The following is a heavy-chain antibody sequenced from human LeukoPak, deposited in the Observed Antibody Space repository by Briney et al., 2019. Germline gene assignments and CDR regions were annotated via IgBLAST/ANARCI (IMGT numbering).Heavy chain of an antibody. D-gene: IGHD5-18*01. CDR1: GFTFSNVW. V-gene: IGHV3-21*01. CDR3: ARAETGYSYGYLPDY. CDR2: ISSSSSYI. Sequence: PGGSLRLSCAASGFTFSNVWMNWVRQAPGKGLEWVSSISSSSSYIYYADSVKGRFTISRDNAKNSLYLQMNSLRAEDTAVYYCARAETGYSYGYLPDYWGQGTLVTVSS. J-gene: IGHJ4*02.